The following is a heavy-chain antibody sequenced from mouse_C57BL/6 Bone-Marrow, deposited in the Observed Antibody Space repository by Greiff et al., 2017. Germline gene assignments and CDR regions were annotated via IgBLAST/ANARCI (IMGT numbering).Heavy chain of an antibody. J-gene: IGHJ3*01. CDR3: ARGGVWLRRSWFAY. V-gene: IGHV1-81*01. CDR2: IYPRSGNT. D-gene: IGHD2-2*01. CDR1: GYTFTSYG. Sequence: QVQLQQSGAELARPGASVKLSCKASGYTFTSYGISGVKQRTGQGLEWIGEIYPRSGNTYYNEKFKGKATLTADKSSSTAYLEIRSLTSEDSAVYYCARGGVWLRRSWFAYWGQGTLVTVSA.